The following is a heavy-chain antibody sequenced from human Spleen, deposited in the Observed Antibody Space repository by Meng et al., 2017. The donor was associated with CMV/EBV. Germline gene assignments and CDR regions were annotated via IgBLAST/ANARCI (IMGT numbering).Heavy chain of an antibody. CDR3: ARASVLQYCTATNCPPPYYYGVDV. Sequence: SVKVSCKSFGGTFSSHLLSWVRQAPGQGLEWMGGIIPVFGTTNYAQKFQGRVTITTDTSTSTAFMELSSLRSEDTAVYYCARASVLQYCTATNCPPPYYYGVDVWGQGTTVTVSS. CDR2: IIPVFGTT. D-gene: IGHD2-8*02. CDR1: GGTFSSHL. V-gene: IGHV1-69*05. J-gene: IGHJ6*02.